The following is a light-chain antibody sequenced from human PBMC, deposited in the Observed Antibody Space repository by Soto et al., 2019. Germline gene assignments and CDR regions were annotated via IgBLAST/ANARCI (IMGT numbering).Light chain of an antibody. J-gene: IGKJ5*01. Sequence: EFVLSLSAGALSLSPGERATLSCRAIQTVGNNYLAWYQQKPGQAPRLLIYDASRRATGIPDRFSGSGSETDFTLTINRLEPEDFALYYCQHYHSGHRIAFGQGTRLEIK. CDR1: QTVGNNY. CDR2: DAS. CDR3: QHYHSGHRIA. V-gene: IGKV3-20*01.